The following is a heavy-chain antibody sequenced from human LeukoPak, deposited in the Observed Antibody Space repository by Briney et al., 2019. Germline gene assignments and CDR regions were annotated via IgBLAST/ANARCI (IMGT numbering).Heavy chain of an antibody. CDR3: ASARGSSYGSLGD. CDR1: GFTFSSYE. J-gene: IGHJ4*02. V-gene: IGHV3-48*03. Sequence: GGSLRLSCAASGFTFSSYEMNWVRQAPGKGLEWVSYISSSGSTIYYADSVKGRFTISRDNAKNSLYLQMNSLRAEDTAVYYCASARGSSYGSLGDWGQGTLVTVSS. CDR2: ISSSGSTI. D-gene: IGHD5-18*01.